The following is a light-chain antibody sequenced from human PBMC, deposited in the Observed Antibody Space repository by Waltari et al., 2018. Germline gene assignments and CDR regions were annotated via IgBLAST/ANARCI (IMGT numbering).Light chain of an antibody. V-gene: IGLV3-10*01. CDR1: ELPRKY. Sequence: SYELTQTPSVSVSPGQTARITCSGHELPRKYAYWFQQKSGQAPRLVIYEDTKRPSGIRERFSGSSSGTVATLTITGAQVDDEAYYYCYSSDSTGLRVFGGGTTVVVL. CDR3: YSSDSTGLRV. CDR2: EDT. J-gene: IGLJ1*01.